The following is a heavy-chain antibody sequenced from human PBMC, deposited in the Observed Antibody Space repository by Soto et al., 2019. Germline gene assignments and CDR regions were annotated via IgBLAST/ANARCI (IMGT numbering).Heavy chain of an antibody. Sequence: PGGSLRLSCAASGFTFSAYAMSWVRQAPGKGLEWVSAISGTSPSTYYADSVQGRFTISRDSSRKTLFLQMNTLRAEDTAVYFWAIRIFGVAYWGQGTQVTVSS. J-gene: IGHJ4*02. D-gene: IGHD3-3*01. CDR3: AIRIFGVAY. CDR2: ISGTSPST. CDR1: GFTFSAYA. V-gene: IGHV3-23*01.